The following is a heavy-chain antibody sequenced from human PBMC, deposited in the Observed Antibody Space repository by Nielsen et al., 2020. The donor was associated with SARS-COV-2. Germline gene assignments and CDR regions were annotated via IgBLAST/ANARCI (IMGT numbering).Heavy chain of an antibody. Sequence: SETLSLTCTVSGGSISSSSYYWGWIRQPPGKGLEWIGSIYYSGSTYYNPSLKSRVTISVDTSKNQFSLKLSSVTAADTAVYYCARLSDFWSGYPGKIGFDPWGQGTLVTVSS. V-gene: IGHV4-39*01. J-gene: IGHJ5*02. CDR2: IYYSGST. CDR1: GGSISSSSYY. D-gene: IGHD3-3*01. CDR3: ARLSDFWSGYPGKIGFDP.